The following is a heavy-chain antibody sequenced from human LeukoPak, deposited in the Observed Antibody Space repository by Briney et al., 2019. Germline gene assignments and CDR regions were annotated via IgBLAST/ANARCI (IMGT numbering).Heavy chain of an antibody. Sequence: GGSLRLSCAGSGFTFSDYYMSWIRQAPGKGLEWVSYISSSDSTIYYTDSVKGRFTISRDNAKDSLYLQMNSLRADDTAVYYCARADCSSTSCYELDYWGQGTLVTVSS. V-gene: IGHV3-11*04. D-gene: IGHD2-2*01. CDR3: ARADCSSTSCYELDY. CDR1: GFTFSDYY. CDR2: ISSSDSTI. J-gene: IGHJ4*02.